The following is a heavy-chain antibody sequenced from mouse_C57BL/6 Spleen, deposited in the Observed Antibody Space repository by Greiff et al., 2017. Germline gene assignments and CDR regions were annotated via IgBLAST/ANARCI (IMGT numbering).Heavy chain of an antibody. CDR1: GFTFSDYG. CDR3: ARDSSLYYFDY. CDR2: ISSGSSTI. J-gene: IGHJ2*01. V-gene: IGHV5-17*01. Sequence: EVQLVESGGGLVKPGGSLKLSCAASGFTFSDYGMHWVRQAPEKGLEWVAYISSGSSTIYYADTVKGRFTISRDNAKNTLFLQMTSLRSEDTAMYYCARDSSLYYFDYWGQGTTLTVSS. D-gene: IGHD1-1*01.